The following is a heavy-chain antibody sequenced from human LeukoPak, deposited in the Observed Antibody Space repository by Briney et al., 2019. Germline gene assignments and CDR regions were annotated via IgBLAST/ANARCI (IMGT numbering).Heavy chain of an antibody. J-gene: IGHJ3*02. D-gene: IGHD2-21*01. CDR1: GGSISSGTYY. CDR2: MSYSGST. CDR3: ARQGPYCDGDCYRDAFNI. V-gene: IGHV4-39*01. Sequence: PSETLLLTCTVSGGSISSGTYYWGWIRQPPGRGLEWIGSMSYSGSTYYNPSLKSRVTISVDTSNDQFSLKLSSVTAADTAVYSCARQGPYCDGDCYRDAFNIWGQGTMVTVSS.